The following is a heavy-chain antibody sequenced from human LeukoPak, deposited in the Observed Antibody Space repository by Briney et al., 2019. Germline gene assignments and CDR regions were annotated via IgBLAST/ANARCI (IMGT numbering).Heavy chain of an antibody. CDR3: AKWVVQGGEYFDY. J-gene: IGHJ4*02. Sequence: GGSLRPSCAASGFTFSSYAMSWVRQAPGKGLEWVSAISGSGGSTYYADSVKGRFTISRDNSKNTLYLQMNSLRAEDTAVYYCAKWVVQGGEYFDYWGQGTLVTVSS. CDR2: ISGSGGST. D-gene: IGHD3-10*01. CDR1: GFTFSSYA. V-gene: IGHV3-23*01.